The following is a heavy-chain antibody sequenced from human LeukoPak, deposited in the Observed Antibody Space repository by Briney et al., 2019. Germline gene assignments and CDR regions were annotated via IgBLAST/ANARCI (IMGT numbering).Heavy chain of an antibody. D-gene: IGHD6-13*01. CDR1: GYSFTSYW. J-gene: IGHJ4*02. V-gene: IGHV5-51*01. CDR3: ASSVGSSSWYENDY. CDR2: IYPGDFAT. Sequence: GESLKISCKGSGYSFTSYWIGWVRQMPGKGLEWMGSIYPGDFATRYSPSFQGQVTISGDKSISTAYLQWSSLKASDTAMYYCASSVGSSSWYENDYWGQGTLVTVSS.